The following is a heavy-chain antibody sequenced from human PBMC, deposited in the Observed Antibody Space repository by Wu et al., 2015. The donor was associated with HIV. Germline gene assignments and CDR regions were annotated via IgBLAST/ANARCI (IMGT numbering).Heavy chain of an antibody. V-gene: IGHV1-8*02. Sequence: QVQLVQSGAGGEEAWGLSEDRPARLLDTTFTIHDINWVRQATGKGLEWMGWMNPVTGNTGYEQKFQGRVTMTRNNSISIAYMEVTSLRSEDTAVYFRARGPRKRGYYILELDVWGQGTTVTVSS. D-gene: IGHD3-9*01. CDR2: MNPVTGNT. CDR3: ARGPRKRGYYILELDV. CDR1: DTTFTIHD. J-gene: IGHJ6*02.